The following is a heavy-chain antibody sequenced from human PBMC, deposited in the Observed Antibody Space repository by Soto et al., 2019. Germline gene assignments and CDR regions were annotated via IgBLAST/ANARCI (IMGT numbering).Heavy chain of an antibody. CDR1: GYTFTGYY. CDR2: INPNSGGT. CDR3: SRGRTVPTAGAGY. J-gene: IGHJ4*02. Sequence: QVQLVQSGAEVKKPGASVKVSCKASGYTFTGYYMHWVRQAPGQGLEWMGWINPNSGGTNYAQKCQGRAHMDRDTLRTPAHIELGSWTSDDPVVYYCSRGRTVPTAGAGYWRQGTLVTVS. V-gene: IGHV1-2*02. D-gene: IGHD4-17*01.